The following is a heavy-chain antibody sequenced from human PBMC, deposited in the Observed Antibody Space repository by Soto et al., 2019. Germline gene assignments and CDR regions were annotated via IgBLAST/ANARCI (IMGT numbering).Heavy chain of an antibody. CDR2: IDTSGNT. Sequence: SETLSLTCTVSGGSISTYYWSWIRQPAGKGLEWIGRIDTSGNTNYNPSLKSRVTMSVDTSKKQFSLKLTSVTAADTAVYYCASYSSNWFQTEGMDVWGQGTTVTVSS. CDR1: GGSISTYY. V-gene: IGHV4-4*07. D-gene: IGHD4-4*01. CDR3: ASYSSNWFQTEGMDV. J-gene: IGHJ6*02.